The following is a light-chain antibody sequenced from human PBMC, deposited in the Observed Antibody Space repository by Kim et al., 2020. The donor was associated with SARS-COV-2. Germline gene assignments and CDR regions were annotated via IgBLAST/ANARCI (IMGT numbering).Light chain of an antibody. J-gene: IGLJ2*01. V-gene: IGLV3-1*01. CDR1: KLGNKF. CDR3: QAWDSSNVV. Sequence: VAPGQTASITCSGEKLGNKFACWYQQKPGQSPVLVIYQDSKRPSGIPERFSGSNSGNTATLTISGTQAMDEADYYCQAWDSSNVVFGGGTQLTVL. CDR2: QDS.